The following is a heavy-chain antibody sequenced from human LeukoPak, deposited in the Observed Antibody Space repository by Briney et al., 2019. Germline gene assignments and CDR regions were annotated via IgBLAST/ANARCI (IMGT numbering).Heavy chain of an antibody. CDR3: ARSIMSLNGRKAGMGAAACGGWFDP. CDR2: IYSGGST. D-gene: IGHD6-13*01. J-gene: IGHJ5*02. Sequence: GGSLRLSCAASGFNFSDYYMSWIRQAPGKGVGWGSVIYSGGSTYNAHPVKGRFTISRDKSNNSLYLQMNSLIAEDTGVYYCARSIMSLNGRKAGMGAAACGGWFDPWGQGTLVTVSS. V-gene: IGHV3-53*01. CDR1: GFNFSDYY.